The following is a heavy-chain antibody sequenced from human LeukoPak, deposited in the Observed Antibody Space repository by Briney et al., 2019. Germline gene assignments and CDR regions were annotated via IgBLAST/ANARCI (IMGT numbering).Heavy chain of an antibody. CDR2: IIPIFDTT. CDR3: ASSRGDYDSSGYYFYYYMDV. V-gene: IGHV1-69*13. J-gene: IGHJ6*03. CDR1: GGTISSYA. D-gene: IGHD3-22*01. Sequence: GASVKVSCKASGGTISSYAISWVRQAPGQGLEWMGGIIPIFDTTDYAQKFQGRVTITADASASTAYMELSSLRSEDTAVYYCASSRGDYDSSGYYFYYYMDVWGKGTTVNISS.